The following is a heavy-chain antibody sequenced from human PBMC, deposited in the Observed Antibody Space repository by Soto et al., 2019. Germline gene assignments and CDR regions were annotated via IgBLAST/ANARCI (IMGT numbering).Heavy chain of an antibody. CDR2: ISSSSSYI. CDR3: ARDTVTPNKPDY. CDR1: GFTFSSYS. Sequence: LRLSCAASGFTFSSYSMNWVRQAPGKGLEWVSSISSSSSYIYYADSVKGRFTISRDNAKNSLYLQMNSLRAEDTAVYYCARDTVTPNKPDYWGQGTLVTVSS. V-gene: IGHV3-21*01. J-gene: IGHJ4*02. D-gene: IGHD4-17*01.